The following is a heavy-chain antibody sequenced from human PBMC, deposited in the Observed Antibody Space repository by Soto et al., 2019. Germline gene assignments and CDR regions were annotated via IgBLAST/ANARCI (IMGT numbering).Heavy chain of an antibody. CDR1: GYSISSGYY. CDR2: IYHSGST. Sequence: TSETLSLTCAVSGYSISSGYYWGWIRQPPGKGLEWTGSIYHSGSTYYNPSLKSRVTISVDTSKNQFSLKLSSVTAADTAVYYCARAPIAAAGRIDYWGQGTLVTVSS. V-gene: IGHV4-38-2*01. D-gene: IGHD6-13*01. CDR3: ARAPIAAAGRIDY. J-gene: IGHJ4*02.